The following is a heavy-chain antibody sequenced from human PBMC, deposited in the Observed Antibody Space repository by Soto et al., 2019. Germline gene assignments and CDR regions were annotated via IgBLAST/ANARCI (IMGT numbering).Heavy chain of an antibody. Sequence: QVQLVQSGAEVKKPGASVMLSCKASGYTFTTYTMNWVSQAPGQRLEWMGWINPFNGNTKSSQKLQDTVIISRETSASTAYMELRSLRSEDTAVYYCARGIATGQLDPWGQGTVVIVSS. J-gene: IGHJ5*02. CDR1: GYTFTTYT. CDR2: INPFNGNT. D-gene: IGHD6-13*01. V-gene: IGHV1-3*01. CDR3: ARGIATGQLDP.